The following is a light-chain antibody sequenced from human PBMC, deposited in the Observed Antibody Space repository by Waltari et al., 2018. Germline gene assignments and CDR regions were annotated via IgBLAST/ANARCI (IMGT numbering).Light chain of an antibody. CDR3: CSYAGLGIYV. Sequence: QSGLTQPASVSGSPGQSITISCTGTRRDVGNYNLVSWYQQYPGKAPKLMVYEVTKRTSGVSDRFSGSKSGNTASLTIYGLQSEDEADYYCCSYAGLGIYVFGTGTKVTVL. V-gene: IGLV2-23*02. CDR2: EVT. CDR1: RRDVGNYNL. J-gene: IGLJ1*01.